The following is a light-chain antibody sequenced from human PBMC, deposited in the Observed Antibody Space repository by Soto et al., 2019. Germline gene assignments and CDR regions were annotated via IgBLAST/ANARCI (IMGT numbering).Light chain of an antibody. J-gene: IGKJ1*01. Sequence: EIVLTQSPGTLSLSPGERATLSCRASQSFISNYLAWYQQKPGQAPRLLIYGASSRATGIPDRFSGSGSGTDFTLTIRRLEPEDFAVYYCQQYGSSYPWTFGQGTKVDIK. CDR3: QQYGSSYPWT. CDR1: QSFISNY. CDR2: GAS. V-gene: IGKV3-20*01.